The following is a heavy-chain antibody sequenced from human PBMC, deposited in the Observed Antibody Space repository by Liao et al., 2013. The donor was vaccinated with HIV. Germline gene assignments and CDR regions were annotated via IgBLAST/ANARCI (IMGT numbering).Heavy chain of an antibody. CDR3: ARRMTGGYGDYFDH. CDR2: IYTSGST. Sequence: QLQLQESGPGLVKPSETLSLTCTVSGGSISSSSYYWGWIRQPAGKGLEWIGRIYTSGSTNYNPSLKSRVTISVDTSKNQFSLKLSSVSAADTAVYYCARRMTGGYGDYFDHWGQGTLVTVSS. CDR1: GGSISSSSYY. V-gene: IGHV4-61*02. J-gene: IGHJ4*02. D-gene: IGHD4-17*01.